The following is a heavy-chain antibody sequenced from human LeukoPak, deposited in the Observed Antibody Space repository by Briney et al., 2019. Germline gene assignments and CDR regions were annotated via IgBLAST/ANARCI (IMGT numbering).Heavy chain of an antibody. CDR2: ISSSSSYI. Sequence: PGGSLRLSCAASGFTFSSYSMNWVRQAPGKGLEWVSSISSSSSYIYYADSVKGRFTISRDNAKNSLYLQMNSLRAEDTAVYYCARGLAPGVGYMDVWGKGTTVTVSS. J-gene: IGHJ6*03. CDR3: ARGLAPGVGYMDV. D-gene: IGHD7-27*01. CDR1: GFTFSSYS. V-gene: IGHV3-21*01.